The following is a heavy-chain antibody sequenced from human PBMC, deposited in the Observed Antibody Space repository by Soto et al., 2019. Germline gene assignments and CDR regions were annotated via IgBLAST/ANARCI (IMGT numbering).Heavy chain of an antibody. CDR3: VRCYCSVGGCYACLHFDL. V-gene: IGHV1-18*01. CDR1: GYTFSDYA. D-gene: IGHD2-15*01. J-gene: IGHJ2*01. Sequence: QVQLVQSGGEVKKPGASVKVSCQASGYTFSDYAISWVRQAPGQGLEWMGWISASTRNTDQAQNFQGRVIMTLDTSTNTAYMERRSLRSDDTAVYYCVRCYCSVGGCYACLHFDLWGRGTLVTVSS. CDR2: ISASTRNT.